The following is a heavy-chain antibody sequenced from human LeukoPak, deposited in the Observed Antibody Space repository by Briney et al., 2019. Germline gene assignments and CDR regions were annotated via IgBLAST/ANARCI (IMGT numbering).Heavy chain of an antibody. CDR3: ARDTRVSDYRGSFDY. Sequence: PSQTLSLTCTVSGGSISSGGYYWSWIRQHPGKGLEWIGYIYYSGSTYYNPSLKSRVTISVDTSKNQFSLKLSSVTAADTAVYYCARDTRVSDYRGSFDYWGQGTLVTVSS. D-gene: IGHD3-10*01. CDR1: GGSISSGGYY. J-gene: IGHJ4*02. V-gene: IGHV4-31*03. CDR2: IYYSGST.